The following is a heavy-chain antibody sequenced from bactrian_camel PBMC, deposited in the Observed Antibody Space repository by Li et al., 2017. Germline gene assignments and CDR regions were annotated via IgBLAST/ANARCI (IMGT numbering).Heavy chain of an antibody. D-gene: IGHD3*01. V-gene: IGHV3S53*01. CDR3: AARSRHRGPPQTWVSPGEWFV. CDR1: RYTYSRDC. Sequence: QLVESGGGLVQAGESLRLSCAASRYTYSRDCMGWFRQGPGKERGGVAAIDKNGSASYADSVKGRFTISKDNAKNTIDLEITSLEPDDTAIYYCAARSRHRGPPQTWVSPGEWFVWGQGTQVTVS. CDR2: IDKNGSA. J-gene: IGHJ4*01.